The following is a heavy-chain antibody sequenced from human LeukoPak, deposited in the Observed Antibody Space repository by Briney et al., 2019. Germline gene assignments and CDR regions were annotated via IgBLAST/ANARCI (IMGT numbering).Heavy chain of an antibody. D-gene: IGHD7-27*01. CDR1: GGSISSYY. CDR2: VYYSGTT. Sequence: SETLSLTCTVSGGSISSYYWSWIRQPPGKGLEWIGYVYYSGTTEYNPSLRSRVTISLDMSKHQFSLTLTSVTAADTAVYYCASNTGTVFDYWGQGALVTVSS. J-gene: IGHJ4*02. V-gene: IGHV4-59*01. CDR3: ASNTGTVFDY.